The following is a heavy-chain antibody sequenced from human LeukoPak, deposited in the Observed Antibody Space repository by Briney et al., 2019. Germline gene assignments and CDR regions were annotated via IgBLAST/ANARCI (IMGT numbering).Heavy chain of an antibody. Sequence: GGSLRLSCAASGFTFSSYGMHWVRQAPGKGLEWVAFIRYDGSNKYYADSVKGRFTISRDNSKNTLYLQMNSLRAEDTAVYYCAKLGGIAARIYTPWGQGTLVTVSS. D-gene: IGHD6-6*01. J-gene: IGHJ5*02. CDR2: IRYDGSNK. CDR1: GFTFSSYG. CDR3: AKLGGIAARIYTP. V-gene: IGHV3-30*02.